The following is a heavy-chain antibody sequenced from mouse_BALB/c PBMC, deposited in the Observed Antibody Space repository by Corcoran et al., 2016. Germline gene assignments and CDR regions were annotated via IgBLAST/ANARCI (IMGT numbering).Heavy chain of an antibody. CDR3: ARRLIHYYGYYAMDY. V-gene: IGHV9-3-1*01. CDR1: GYTFTNYG. Sequence: QIQLVQSGPELKKPGETVKISCKASGYTFTNYGMNWVKQAPGKGLKWMGWINTYTGEPTYADDFKGRFAFSLETSASTAYLQINNLKNEDTATYFCARRLIHYYGYYAMDYWGQGTSVTVSS. J-gene: IGHJ4*01. D-gene: IGHD1-2*01. CDR2: INTYTGEP.